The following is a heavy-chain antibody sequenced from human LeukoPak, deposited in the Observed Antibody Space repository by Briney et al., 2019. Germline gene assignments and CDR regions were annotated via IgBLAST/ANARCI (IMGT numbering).Heavy chain of an antibody. Sequence: GGSLRLSCAASGFTFSSYAMSWVRQAPGKGLEWVSAISGSGGSTYYADSVKGRFTISRDNSKKKLYLQMNSLRAEDTAVYDCAKREAYGGNSPRWFDPWGQGTLVTVSS. D-gene: IGHD4-23*01. CDR2: ISGSGGST. CDR1: GFTFSSYA. CDR3: AKREAYGGNSPRWFDP. J-gene: IGHJ5*02. V-gene: IGHV3-23*01.